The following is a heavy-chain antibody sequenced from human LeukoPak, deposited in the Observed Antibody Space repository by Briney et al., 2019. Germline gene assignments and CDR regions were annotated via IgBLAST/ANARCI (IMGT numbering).Heavy chain of an antibody. CDR3: ARLVCGGGSCPAEFDY. Sequence: SETLSLTCIVSGVSISSGGHYWGWIRQPPGKGLEWIGSIYYSGSTYYNPSLNSRVTMFIDMSKNHFSLKMSSVTATDTAVYYCARLVCGGGSCPAEFDYWGQGTLVTVSS. CDR1: GVSISSGGHY. J-gene: IGHJ4*02. D-gene: IGHD2-15*01. V-gene: IGHV4-39*02. CDR2: IYYSGST.